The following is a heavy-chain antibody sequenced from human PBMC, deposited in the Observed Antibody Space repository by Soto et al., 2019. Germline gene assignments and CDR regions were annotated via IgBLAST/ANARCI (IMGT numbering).Heavy chain of an antibody. D-gene: IGHD6-6*01. CDR3: ATSSIAAQGELGY. CDR1: GGTFSSYA. CDR2: IIPIFGTA. J-gene: IGHJ4*02. Sequence: SVKVSCKASGGTFSSYAISWVRQAPGQGLEWMGGIIPIFGTANYAQKFQGRVTITADESTSTAYMGLSSLRSEDTAVYYCATSSIAAQGELGYWGQGTLVTVSS. V-gene: IGHV1-69*13.